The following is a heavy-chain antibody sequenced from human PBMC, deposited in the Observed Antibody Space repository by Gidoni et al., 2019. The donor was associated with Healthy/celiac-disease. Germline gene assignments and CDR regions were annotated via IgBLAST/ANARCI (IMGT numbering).Heavy chain of an antibody. J-gene: IGHJ6*02. V-gene: IGHV3-30*18. D-gene: IGHD3-22*01. CDR2: ISYDGSNK. CDR1: GFTFSSYG. Sequence: QVQLVESGGGVVQPGRSLRLSCAASGFTFSSYGMHWVRQAPGKGLEWVAVISYDGSNKYYADSVKGRFTISRDNSKNTLYLQMNSLRAEDTAVYYCAKDQPYYDSSGFSSGMDVWGQGTTVTVSS. CDR3: AKDQPYYDSSGFSSGMDV.